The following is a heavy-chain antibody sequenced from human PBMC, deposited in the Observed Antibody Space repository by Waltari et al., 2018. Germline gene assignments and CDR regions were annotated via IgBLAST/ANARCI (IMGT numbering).Heavy chain of an antibody. J-gene: IGHJ1*01. CDR1: GGSFRGYS. D-gene: IGHD3-16*02. Sequence: QVQLQQWGAGLLKPSETLSLTCAVYGGSFRGYSWNWIRQPPGKGLEGIGEINHFESTNTNPSLKSRVTISVDTSKNQFSLNLNSVTAADTAVYYCARSAYYDYVWGSYRFEYFQHWGQGTLVTVSS. CDR3: ARSAYYDYVWGSYRFEYFQH. CDR2: INHFEST. V-gene: IGHV4-34*01.